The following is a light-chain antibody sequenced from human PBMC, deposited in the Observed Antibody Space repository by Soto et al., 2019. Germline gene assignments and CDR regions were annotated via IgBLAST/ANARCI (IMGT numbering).Light chain of an antibody. Sequence: EIVMTQSPATLSVSPGERATLSCRASQSVSGSLAWYQQKPGQAPRLLIYGASTRATDIPARFSGSGSGTEFTLTNRSMQSENFAVYYYQQYKSWAMFTFGPGTKVEIK. CDR1: QSVSGS. J-gene: IGKJ3*01. CDR2: GAS. V-gene: IGKV3-15*01. CDR3: QQYKSWAMFT.